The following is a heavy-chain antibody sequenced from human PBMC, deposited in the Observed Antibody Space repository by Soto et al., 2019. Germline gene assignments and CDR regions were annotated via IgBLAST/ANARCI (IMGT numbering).Heavy chain of an antibody. CDR2: INAGNGNT. CDR3: AREDNWNHGIDY. V-gene: IGHV1-3*01. J-gene: IGHJ4*02. Sequence: ASVKVSCKASGYTFTSYAMYWVRQAPGQRLEWMGWINAGNGNTKYSQKFQGRVTITRDTSASTAYMELSSLRSEDTAVYYCAREDNWNHGIDYWGQGTLVTVSS. D-gene: IGHD1-20*01. CDR1: GYTFTSYA.